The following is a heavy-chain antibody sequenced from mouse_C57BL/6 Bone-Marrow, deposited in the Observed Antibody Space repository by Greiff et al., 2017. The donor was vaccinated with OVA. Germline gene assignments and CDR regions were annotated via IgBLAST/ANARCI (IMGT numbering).Heavy chain of an antibody. D-gene: IGHD3-2*02. Sequence: DVMLVESGEGLVKPGGSLKLSCAASGFTFSSYAMSWVRQTPEKRLEWVAYISSGGDYIYYADTVKGRFTISRDNARNTLYLQMSSLKSEETAMYYCTREAAQYYAMDYWGQGTSVTVSS. J-gene: IGHJ4*01. CDR3: TREAAQYYAMDY. V-gene: IGHV5-9-1*02. CDR1: GFTFSSYA. CDR2: ISSGGDYI.